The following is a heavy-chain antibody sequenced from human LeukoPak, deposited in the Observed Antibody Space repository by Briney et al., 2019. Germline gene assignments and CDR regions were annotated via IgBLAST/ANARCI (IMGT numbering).Heavy chain of an antibody. J-gene: IGHJ4*02. D-gene: IGHD6-19*01. V-gene: IGHV3-23*01. CDR3: AKDLVAGIVGGYDY. CDR1: GFTFSSYG. CDR2: ISGSGGST. Sequence: GGSLRLSCAASGFTFSSYGMSWVRQAPGKGLEWVSAISGSGGSTYYADSVKGRFTISRDNSKNTLYLQMNSLRAEDTAVYYCAKDLVAGIVGGYDYWGQGTLVTVSS.